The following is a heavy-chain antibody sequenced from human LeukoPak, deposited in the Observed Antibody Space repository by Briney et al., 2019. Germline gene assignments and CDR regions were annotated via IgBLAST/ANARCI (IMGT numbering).Heavy chain of an antibody. J-gene: IGHJ4*02. Sequence: GGSLRLSCAASGFTFSSYAMSWVRQAPGKGLEWVSAISGSGGSTYYADSVKGRFTISRDNSKSTLYLQMNSLRAEDTAVYYCANLGIAVAGRRDYWGQGTLVTVSS. D-gene: IGHD6-19*01. CDR3: ANLGIAVAGRRDY. CDR1: GFTFSSYA. CDR2: ISGSGGST. V-gene: IGHV3-23*01.